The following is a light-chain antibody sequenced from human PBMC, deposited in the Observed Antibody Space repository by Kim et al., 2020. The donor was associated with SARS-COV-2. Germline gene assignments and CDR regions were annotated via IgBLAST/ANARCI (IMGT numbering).Light chain of an antibody. CDR1: QGISTY. J-gene: IGKJ2*01. V-gene: IGKV1-9*01. CDR2: SAS. CDR3: QYLKT. Sequence: GDRVTITCRASQGISTYLAWYRQIPGKAPELLIYSASTLQSGVPPRFSGSGSGTDFTFTISSLRPEDFVTYYCQYLKTFGQGTKLEI.